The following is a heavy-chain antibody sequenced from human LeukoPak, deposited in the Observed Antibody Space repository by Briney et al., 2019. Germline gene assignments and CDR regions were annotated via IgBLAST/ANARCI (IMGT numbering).Heavy chain of an antibody. CDR2: ISAYNGNT. CDR3: ARGGIPPHYYMDV. D-gene: IGHD6-13*01. CDR1: GYTLNTYG. J-gene: IGHJ6*03. V-gene: IGHV1-18*01. Sequence: ASVTVSCKSSGYTLNTYGISWVRQAPGQGLEWMRSISAYNGNTNYAQKLQGRVTLTTDTSTSTAYLELRSLRSDDTAVYYCARGGIPPHYYMDVWGKGTTVTVSS.